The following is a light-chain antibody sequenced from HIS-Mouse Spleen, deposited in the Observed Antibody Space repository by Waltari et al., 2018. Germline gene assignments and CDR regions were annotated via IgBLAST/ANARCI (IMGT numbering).Light chain of an antibody. J-gene: IGLJ2*01. CDR1: SSDVGSYNL. CDR2: EGS. Sequence: QSALTQPASVSGSPGQSITISCTGTSSDVGSYNLVSWYQQHPGKAPNLMIYEGSKRPSGVSNRFAGSKSGNTASLTISGLQAEDEADYYCSSYAGSSTLVFGGGTKLTVL. V-gene: IGLV2-23*01. CDR3: SSYAGSSTLV.